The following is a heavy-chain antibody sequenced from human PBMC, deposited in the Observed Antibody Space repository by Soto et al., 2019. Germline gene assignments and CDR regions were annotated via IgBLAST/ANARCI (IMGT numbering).Heavy chain of an antibody. CDR3: ARVGTYSGSYYWFDP. J-gene: IGHJ5*02. D-gene: IGHD1-26*01. V-gene: IGHV1-18*01. CDR1: GYTFTSYG. Sequence: GASVKVSCKASGYTFTSYGISWVRQAPGQGLEWMGWISAYNGNTNYAQKLQGRVTMTTDTSTSTAYMGLRSLRSDDTAVYYCARVGTYSGSYYWFDPWGQGTLVTVSS. CDR2: ISAYNGNT.